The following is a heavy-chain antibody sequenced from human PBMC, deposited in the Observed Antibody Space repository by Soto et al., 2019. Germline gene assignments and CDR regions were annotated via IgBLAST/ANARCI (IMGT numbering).Heavy chain of an antibody. CDR3: VTVLPHANSWFDY. V-gene: IGHV3-74*01. Sequence: GGSLILSCAASGFTFSSYWMHWIRQVPGKGLVWVSRINSDGSYINYADSVKGRFIISRDDSKNMLYLQLNSLKSEDTGVYYCVTVLPHANSWFDYWGQGTPVTVSS. J-gene: IGHJ4*02. CDR1: GFTFSSYW. CDR2: INSDGSYI. D-gene: IGHD2-2*01.